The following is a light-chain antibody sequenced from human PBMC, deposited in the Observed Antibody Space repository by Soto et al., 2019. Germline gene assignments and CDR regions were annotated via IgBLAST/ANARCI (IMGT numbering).Light chain of an antibody. CDR3: QQYGSSGT. J-gene: IGKJ1*01. Sequence: EIALTQSPGTLTLSPGARATLSCRASQSVSNNYLAWYQQKPGQAPRLLIFGASNRATGIPDRFSGSGSGTDFTLTISRLEPEDFAVYYCQQYGSSGTFGQGTKVDI. CDR2: GAS. CDR1: QSVSNNY. V-gene: IGKV3-20*01.